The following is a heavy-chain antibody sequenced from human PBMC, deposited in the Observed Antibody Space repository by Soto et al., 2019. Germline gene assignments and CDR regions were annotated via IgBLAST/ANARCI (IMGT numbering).Heavy chain of an antibody. CDR3: ARLGAAISRFDY. V-gene: IGHV4-4*02. CDR2: IYHSGST. Sequence: SETLSLTCAVSGGCISSSNWWSWVRQPPGKGLEWIGEIYHSGSTNYNPSLKSRVTISVDKSKNQFSLKLSSVTAADTAVYYCARLGAAISRFDYWGQGTLVTVSS. J-gene: IGHJ4*02. D-gene: IGHD1-26*01. CDR1: GGCISSSNW.